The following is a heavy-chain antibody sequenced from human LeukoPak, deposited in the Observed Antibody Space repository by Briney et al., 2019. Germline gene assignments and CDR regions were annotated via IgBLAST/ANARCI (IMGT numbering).Heavy chain of an antibody. CDR2: TSSSGTTK. V-gene: IGHV3-48*03. CDR3: ARDQRRYFDWLLTPLDY. J-gene: IGHJ4*02. D-gene: IGHD3-9*01. CDR1: GFTFSTYE. Sequence: GGSLRLSCAASGFTFSTYEMNWVRQAPAKGLEWVSWTSSSGTTKYYADSVKGRFTISRDNAKNSLYLQMNSLRAEDTAVYYCARDQRRYFDWLLTPLDYWGQGTLVTVSS.